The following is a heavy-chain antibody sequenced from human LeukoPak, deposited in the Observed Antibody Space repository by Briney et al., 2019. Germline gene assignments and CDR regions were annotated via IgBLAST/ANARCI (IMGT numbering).Heavy chain of an antibody. CDR1: GFTFSTYS. CDR2: ISDSGAM. CDR3: ARDGGYRGYDADY. J-gene: IGHJ4*02. V-gene: IGHV3-48*01. Sequence: GSLRLSCAASGFTFSTYSMKWVRQAPGKGLEWVSYISDSGAMYYADSVRGRFTISRENAQNSLFLQMNSLRAEDTAVYYCARDGGYRGYDADYWGQGTLVTVSS. D-gene: IGHD5-12*01.